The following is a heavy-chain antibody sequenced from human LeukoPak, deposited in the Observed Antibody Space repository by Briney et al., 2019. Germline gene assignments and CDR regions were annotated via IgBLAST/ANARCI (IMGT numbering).Heavy chain of an antibody. V-gene: IGHV3-30*02. CDR1: GFTFSGYG. CDR3: AKDDILTGYSLDY. CDR2: IRNDGSNK. D-gene: IGHD3-9*01. Sequence: GGSLRLSCAASGFTFSGYGMHWVRQAPGKGLEWVAFIRNDGSNKYYAGSMRGRFTISRDNSKNTLYLQINSLRTEDTAIYYCAKDDILTGYSLDYWGQGTLVTVSS. J-gene: IGHJ4*02.